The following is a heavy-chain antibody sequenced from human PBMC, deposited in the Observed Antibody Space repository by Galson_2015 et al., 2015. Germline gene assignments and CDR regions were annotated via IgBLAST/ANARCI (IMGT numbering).Heavy chain of an antibody. D-gene: IGHD3-22*01. J-gene: IGHJ3*02. CDR1: GGSISSYY. CDR2: IYYSGST. Sequence: SETLSLTCTVYGGSISSYYWSWIRQPPGKGLEWIGYIYYSGSTHYNPSLKSRVTISVDTSKNQFSLKLSSVTAADTAVYYCARSLTQYYYVISGYYYRFDAFDIWGQGTMVTVSS. CDR3: ARSLTQYYYVISGYYYRFDAFDI. V-gene: IGHV4-59*01.